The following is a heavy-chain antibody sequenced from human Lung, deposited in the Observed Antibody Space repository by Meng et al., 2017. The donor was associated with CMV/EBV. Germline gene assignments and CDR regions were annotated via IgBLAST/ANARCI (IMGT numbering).Heavy chain of an antibody. CDR3: AREGYCSSTTCSSYYYYGSDV. J-gene: IGHJ6*02. Sequence: GEXXTISCAASGFTVRNNYMSWVRQAPGKGLEWVSVIYSDGYTYYADSVKGRFTIYRDNSKDTLYLQMNSLRAEDAAVYYCAREGYCSSTTCSSYYYYGSDVWXQGTXVTVSS. D-gene: IGHD2-2*01. CDR2: IYSDGYT. CDR1: GFTVRNNY. V-gene: IGHV3-53*01.